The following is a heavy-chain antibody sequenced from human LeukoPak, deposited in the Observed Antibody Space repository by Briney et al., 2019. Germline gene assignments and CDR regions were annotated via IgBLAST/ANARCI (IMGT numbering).Heavy chain of an antibody. Sequence: PGGSLRLSCAASGFTFSSYSRKRVRQAPGKGLEGVSSISSSSSYIDYEDSVKGRFTISRDNTKNSLYLQMNSLRAEDTAVYYCARGRLDAFDIWGQGTMVTVSS. CDR2: ISSSSSYI. V-gene: IGHV3-21*01. CDR1: GFTFSSYS. J-gene: IGHJ3*02. CDR3: ARGRLDAFDI.